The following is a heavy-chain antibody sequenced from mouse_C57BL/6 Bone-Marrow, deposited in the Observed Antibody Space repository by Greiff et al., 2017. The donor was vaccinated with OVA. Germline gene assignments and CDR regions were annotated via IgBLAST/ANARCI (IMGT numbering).Heavy chain of an antibody. Sequence: QVQLQQPGAELVKPGASVKLSCKASGYTFTSYWMHWVKQRPGQGLEWIGMIHPNSGSTNYNEKFKSKATLTVDKSSSTAYMQLSSLTSEASAVYDCASFFTARARGGVYYAMDYWGQGTGVTVTA. D-gene: IGHD3-1*01. V-gene: IGHV1-64*01. J-gene: IGHJ4*01. CDR2: IHPNSGST. CDR1: GYTFTSYW. CDR3: ASFFTARARGGVYYAMDY.